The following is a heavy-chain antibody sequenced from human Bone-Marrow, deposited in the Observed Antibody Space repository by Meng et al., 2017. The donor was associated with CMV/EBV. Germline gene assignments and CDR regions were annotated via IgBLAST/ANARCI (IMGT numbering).Heavy chain of an antibody. D-gene: IGHD7-27*01. V-gene: IGHV3-20*04. CDR2: INWRGDTT. CDR3: ARKAWSWGALDF. CDR1: GFSFDESG. Sequence: GESLKISCAASGFSFDESGMSWVRQVPGKGLEWVSGINWRGDTTHYADSVRGRFTISRDNAKNSLYLQMNNLRAEDTALDYCARKAWSWGALDFWGQATKVTVSS. J-gene: IGHJ3*01.